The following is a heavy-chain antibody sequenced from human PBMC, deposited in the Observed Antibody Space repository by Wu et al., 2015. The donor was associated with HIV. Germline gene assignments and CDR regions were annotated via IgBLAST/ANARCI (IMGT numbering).Heavy chain of an antibody. Sequence: QVQLVQSGAEVKEPGASVKVSCKASGYTFTSYYMHWVRQAPGQGLEWMGIINPSGGSTSYAQKFQGRVTMTRDTSTSTVYMELSSLRSEDTAVYYCARDRGRGYSSYAFDIWGQGTMVTVSS. CDR1: GYTFTSYY. CDR2: INPSGGST. V-gene: IGHV1-46*01. D-gene: IGHD5-18*01. CDR3: ARDRGRGYSSYAFDI. J-gene: IGHJ3*02.